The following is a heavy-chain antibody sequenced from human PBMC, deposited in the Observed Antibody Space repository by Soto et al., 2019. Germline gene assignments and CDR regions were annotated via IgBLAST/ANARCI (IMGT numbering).Heavy chain of an antibody. Sequence: QVQLVESGGGVVQPGRSLRLSCAASGFTFSNYGMHWVRQAPGKGLEWVALISYAGSNKYYADSVKGRFTISRDNSKNTLYLQMTSLRAEATAVYYCAKDLGHGGRGAFDIWGQGTMVTVSS. J-gene: IGHJ3*02. CDR2: ISYAGSNK. D-gene: IGHD7-27*01. CDR3: AKDLGHGGRGAFDI. V-gene: IGHV3-30*18. CDR1: GFTFSNYG.